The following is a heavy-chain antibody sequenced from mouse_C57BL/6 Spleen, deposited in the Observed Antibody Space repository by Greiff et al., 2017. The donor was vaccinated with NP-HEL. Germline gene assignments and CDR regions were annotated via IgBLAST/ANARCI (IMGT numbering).Heavy chain of an antibody. CDR1: GYTFTDYN. Sequence: VHVKQSGPELVKPGASVKIPCKASGYTFTDYNMDWVKQSHGKSLEWIGDINPNNGGTIYNQKFKGKATLTVDKSSSTAYMELRSLTSEDTAVYYCARSTDYSNYDYAMDYWGQGTSVTVSS. CDR2: INPNNGGT. CDR3: ARSTDYSNYDYAMDY. J-gene: IGHJ4*01. V-gene: IGHV1-18*01. D-gene: IGHD2-5*01.